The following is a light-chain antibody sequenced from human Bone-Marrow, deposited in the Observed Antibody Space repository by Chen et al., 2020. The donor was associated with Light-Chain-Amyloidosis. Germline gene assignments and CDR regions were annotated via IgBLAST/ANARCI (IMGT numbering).Light chain of an antibody. CDR1: QDISNY. CDR3: QQYDNLPRYT. J-gene: IGKJ2*01. Sequence: DIQMTQSPSSLSASVGDRVTITCQASQDISNYLNWCQQKPGKAPKLLIYDASNLETGVPSRFSGSGSGTDFTITISSLQPEDIATYYCQQYDNLPRYTFGQGIKLEIK. CDR2: DAS. V-gene: IGKV1-33*01.